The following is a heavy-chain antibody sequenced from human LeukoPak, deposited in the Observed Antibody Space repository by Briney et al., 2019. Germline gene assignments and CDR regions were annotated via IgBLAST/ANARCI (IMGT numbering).Heavy chain of an antibody. CDR3: ARAVDVYTYDYGY. Sequence: PGGSLRLSCAASGFTFSSYNINWVRQAPGKGLEWVSYISSSSSNIYYADSVKGRFTISRDNAKNSLYLQMNSLRDEDTAVYYCARAVDVYTYDYGYWGQGTLVTVSS. V-gene: IGHV3-48*02. CDR2: ISSSSSNI. D-gene: IGHD5-18*01. J-gene: IGHJ4*02. CDR1: GFTFSSYN.